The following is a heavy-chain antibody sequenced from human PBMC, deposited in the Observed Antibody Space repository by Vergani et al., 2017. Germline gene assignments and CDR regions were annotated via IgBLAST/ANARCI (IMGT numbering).Heavy chain of an antibody. Sequence: QLHLQESGPGLVKPSETLSLTCTVSGGSITSSSYYWGWIRQPPGKGLEWIGSIYHSGSTYYNPSLKSRVTISVDTSKNQFSLKLSSVTAADTAVYYCARMGGYDEGDAFRIGYFDSWGPGILVTVSS. V-gene: IGHV4-39*07. CDR1: GGSITSSSYY. J-gene: IGHJ4*02. CDR2: IYHSGST. D-gene: IGHD3-22*01. CDR3: ARMGGYDEGDAFRIGYFDS.